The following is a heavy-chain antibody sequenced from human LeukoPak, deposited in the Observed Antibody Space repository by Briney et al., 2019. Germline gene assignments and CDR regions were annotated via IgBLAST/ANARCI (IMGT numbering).Heavy chain of an antibody. J-gene: IGHJ5*02. CDR2: INPSGGST. D-gene: IGHD3-22*01. CDR3: ARDKRARYYYDSSGWFDP. V-gene: IGHV1-46*01. Sequence: ASVKVSCKASGYTFTSYYMHWVRQAPGQGLEWMGIINPSGGSTSYAQKFQGRVTMTRDTSTSTVYMELSSLRSEDTAVYYCARDKRARYYYDSSGWFDPWGQGTLVTVSS. CDR1: GYTFTSYY.